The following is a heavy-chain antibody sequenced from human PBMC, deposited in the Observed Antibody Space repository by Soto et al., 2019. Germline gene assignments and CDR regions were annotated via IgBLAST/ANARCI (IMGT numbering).Heavy chain of an antibody. Sequence: SGPTLVNPTQALTLTCTFSGFSLTTSGVAVGWIRQPPGKALEWLAFIYWNDDVRYSPFFNSRLTITKDHSRTRVVLTMTNMDPVDTATNYCAQSESVWTPYLDYWGQGIPVTVSS. CDR1: GFSLTTSGVA. V-gene: IGHV2-5*01. CDR2: IYWNDDV. J-gene: IGHJ4*02. CDR3: AQSESVWTPYLDY. D-gene: IGHD1-20*01.